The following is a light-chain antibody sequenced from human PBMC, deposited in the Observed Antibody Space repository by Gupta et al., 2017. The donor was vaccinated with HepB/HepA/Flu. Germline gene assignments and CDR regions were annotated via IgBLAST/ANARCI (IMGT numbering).Light chain of an antibody. CDR1: QSIARY. Sequence: DIQMTQSPSSLSASLGDRVTITFRASQSIARYLNWYEKRPGKAPKLLISSASSLQSGVPSRFSGSGSGTEFSLTISRLRSEDSTTYYCQQGFNLPWTFGQGTKVEI. CDR2: SAS. V-gene: IGKV1-39*01. CDR3: QQGFNLPWT. J-gene: IGKJ1*01.